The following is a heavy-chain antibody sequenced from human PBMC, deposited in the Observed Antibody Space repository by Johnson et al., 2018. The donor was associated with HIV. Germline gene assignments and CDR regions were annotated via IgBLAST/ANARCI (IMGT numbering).Heavy chain of an antibody. D-gene: IGHD2-2*02. CDR3: ARGEGRIPHAFDI. Sequence: VQLVESGGGVVQPGGSVRLSCAVSGLNFSDYAMHWVRQAPGKGLEWVAVISYDGSNKYYADSVTGRFTISRDNSKNTLYLQMGSLRAEDMAVYYCARGEGRIPHAFDIWGQGTMVTVSS. CDR2: ISYDGSNK. CDR1: GLNFSDYA. J-gene: IGHJ3*02. V-gene: IGHV3-30*14.